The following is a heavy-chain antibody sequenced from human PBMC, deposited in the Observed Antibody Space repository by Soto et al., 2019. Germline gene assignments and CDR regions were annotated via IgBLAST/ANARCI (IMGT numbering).Heavy chain of an antibody. CDR2: IWYDGSNK. V-gene: IGHV3-33*01. CDR3: AREGVNLGSGSWGYYYMDV. CDR1: GFTFSSYG. J-gene: IGHJ6*03. Sequence: GGSLRLSCAASGFTFSSYGMHWVRQAPGKGLEWVAVIWYDGSNKYYADSVKGRFTISRDNSKNTLYLQMNSLRAEDTAVYYCAREGVNLGSGSWGYYYMDVWGKGTTVTVSS. D-gene: IGHD3-10*01.